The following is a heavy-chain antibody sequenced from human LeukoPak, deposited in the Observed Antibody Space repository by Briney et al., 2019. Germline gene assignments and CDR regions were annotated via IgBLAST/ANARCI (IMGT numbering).Heavy chain of an antibody. J-gene: IGHJ5*02. CDR2: FDPEDGET. D-gene: IGHD2-15*01. CDR3: AATLFGYCSGGSCFRSIYNWFDP. Sequence: ASVKVSCKVSGYTLTELSMHWVRQAPGKGLEWMGGFDPEDGETIYAQKFQGRVTMTEDTSTDTAYMELSSLRSEDTAVYYCAATLFGYCSGGSCFRSIYNWFDPWGQGTLVTVSS. V-gene: IGHV1-24*01. CDR1: GYTLTELS.